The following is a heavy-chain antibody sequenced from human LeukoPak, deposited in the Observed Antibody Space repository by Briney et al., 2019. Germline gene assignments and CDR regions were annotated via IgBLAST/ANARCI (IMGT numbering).Heavy chain of an antibody. CDR2: ISRGGST. CDR1: GFNVSLNY. V-gene: IGHV3-66*01. J-gene: IGHJ6*02. Sequence: GGSLRLSCAASGFNVSLNYMTWVRQAPGRGLEWVSFISRGGSTYYADSVKGRFTISRDNSKNTLLLQMNSLRAEDTAVYFCARAHYYGYSYGMDVWGQGTAVTVSS. D-gene: IGHD3-10*01. CDR3: ARAHYYGYSYGMDV.